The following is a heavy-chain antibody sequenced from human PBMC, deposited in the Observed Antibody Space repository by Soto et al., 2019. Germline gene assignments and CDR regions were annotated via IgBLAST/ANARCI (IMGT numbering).Heavy chain of an antibody. J-gene: IGHJ4*02. Sequence: ASVKVSCKASGYTFTSYGISWVRQAPGQGLEWMGWISAYNGNTNYAQKLQGRVTMTTDTSTSTAYMELRSLRSDDTAVYYCERDIPTYYDFWSGYYSDYWGQGTLVTVSS. CDR3: ERDIPTYYDFWSGYYSDY. CDR1: GYTFTSYG. V-gene: IGHV1-18*01. CDR2: ISAYNGNT. D-gene: IGHD3-3*01.